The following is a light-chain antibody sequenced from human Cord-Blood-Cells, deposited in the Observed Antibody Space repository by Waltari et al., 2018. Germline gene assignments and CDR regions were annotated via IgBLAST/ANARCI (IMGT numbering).Light chain of an antibody. CDR1: SSDVGGYNY. J-gene: IGLJ2*01. CDR2: EVS. CDR3: SSYAGSNNYVV. V-gene: IGLV2-8*01. Sequence: QSALTQPPSASGSPGQSVTISCPGTSSDVGGYNYVSWYQQHPGKAPNLMIYEVSKRPSGVPDRFSGSKSGNTASLTVSGLQAEDEADYYCSSYAGSNNYVVFGGGTKLTVL.